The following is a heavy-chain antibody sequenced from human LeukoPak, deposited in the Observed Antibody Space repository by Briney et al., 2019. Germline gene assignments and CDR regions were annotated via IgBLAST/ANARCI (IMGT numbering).Heavy chain of an antibody. CDR2: INSDGSST. Sequence: GGSLRLSCAASGFTFSSYWMHWVRQAPGKGLVWVSRINSDGSSTSYADSVKGRFTISRDNAKNTLYLQMNSLRAEDTAVYYCARDYYDSSGYYYLSVWGQGTTVTVSS. CDR3: ARDYYDSSGYYYLSV. V-gene: IGHV3-74*01. J-gene: IGHJ6*02. CDR1: GFTFSSYW. D-gene: IGHD3-22*01.